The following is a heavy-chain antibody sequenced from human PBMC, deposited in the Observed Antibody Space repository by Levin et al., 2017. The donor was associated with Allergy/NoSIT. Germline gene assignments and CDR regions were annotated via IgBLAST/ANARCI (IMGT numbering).Heavy chain of an antibody. J-gene: IGHJ3*02. V-gene: IGHV4-34*01. Sequence: KAGGSLRLSCAVNGGSFTAYYWSWIRQPPGKGLEWIGEINHIGTTNYNPSLETRFSISVESSKNQFSLKVNSVAAADTAVYYCARGRYFAFETWGQGTMVTVSS. D-gene: IGHD1-26*01. CDR3: ARGRYFAFET. CDR1: GGSFTAYY. CDR2: INHIGTT.